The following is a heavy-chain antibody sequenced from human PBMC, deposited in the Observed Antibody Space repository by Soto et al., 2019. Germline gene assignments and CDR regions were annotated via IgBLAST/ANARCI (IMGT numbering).Heavy chain of an antibody. D-gene: IGHD3-10*01. CDR1: GGSISSYY. J-gene: IGHJ3*02. CDR2: IYYSGST. CDR3: ARVLLRSRRGAFDI. V-gene: IGHV4-59*01. Sequence: SETLSLTCTVSGGSISSYYWSWIRQPPGKGLEWIGYIYYSGSTNYNPSLKSRVTISVDTSKNQFSLKLSSVTAADTAVYYCARVLLRSRRGAFDIWGQGTMVTVSS.